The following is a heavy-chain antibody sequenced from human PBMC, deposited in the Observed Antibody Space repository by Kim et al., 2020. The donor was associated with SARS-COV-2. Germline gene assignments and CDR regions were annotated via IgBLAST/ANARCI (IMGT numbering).Heavy chain of an antibody. Sequence: GSSTTYADSVKGRFTSSRDNAKNTLYLQMNSLRAEDTAVYYCARDARFDYWGQGTLVTVSS. D-gene: IGHD6-6*01. J-gene: IGHJ4*02. CDR3: ARDARFDY. V-gene: IGHV3-74*01. CDR2: GSST.